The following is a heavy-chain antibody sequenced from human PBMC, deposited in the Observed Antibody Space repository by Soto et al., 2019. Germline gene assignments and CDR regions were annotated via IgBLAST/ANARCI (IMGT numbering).Heavy chain of an antibody. D-gene: IGHD6-13*01. CDR2: IKQDGSEK. CDR1: GFTFSSYW. J-gene: IGHJ6*02. V-gene: IGHV3-7*05. Sequence: GGSLRLSCAASGFTFSSYWMSWVRQAPGKGLEWVANIKQDGSEKYYVDSVKGRFTISRDNAKNSLYLQMNSLRAEDTAVYYCNVGIAAAGNRDYYGMDVWGQGTTVTVSS. CDR3: NVGIAAAGNRDYYGMDV.